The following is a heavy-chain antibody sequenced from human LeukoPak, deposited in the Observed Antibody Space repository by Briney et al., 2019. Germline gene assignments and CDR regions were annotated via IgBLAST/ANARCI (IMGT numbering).Heavy chain of an antibody. V-gene: IGHV1-2*06. Sequence: GASVKVSCKASGYTFTGYYMYWVRQAPGQGLEWMGRINPNSGGTNYAQKFQGRVTMTRDTSISTAYMELSRLRSDDTAVYYCARESSSGWPDLDYWGQGTLVTVSS. CDR1: GYTFTGYY. CDR2: INPNSGGT. J-gene: IGHJ4*02. CDR3: ARESSSGWPDLDY. D-gene: IGHD6-19*01.